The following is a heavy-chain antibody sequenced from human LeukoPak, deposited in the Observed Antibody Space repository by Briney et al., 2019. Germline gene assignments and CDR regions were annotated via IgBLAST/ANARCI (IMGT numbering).Heavy chain of an antibody. CDR3: ARGPHYHDSSGYSPSYSYAMDV. J-gene: IGHJ6*02. V-gene: IGHV4-59*01. D-gene: IGHD3-22*01. Sequence: PSETLSLTCTVSGGSISSYYWSWIRQPPGKGLEWIGYIYSGSTNYNPSLRSRVTISVDTSKNQFSLDLRSVTAADTAVYYCARGPHYHDSSGYSPSYSYAMDVWGQGTTVTVSS. CDR1: GGSISSYY. CDR2: IYSGST.